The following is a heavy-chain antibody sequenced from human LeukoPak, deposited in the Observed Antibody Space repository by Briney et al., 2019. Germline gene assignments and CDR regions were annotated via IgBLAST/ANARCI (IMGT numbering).Heavy chain of an antibody. CDR3: AREQRLAVAGAVHDAFDI. D-gene: IGHD6-19*01. J-gene: IGHJ3*02. Sequence: GGSLRLSCAASGFSFNMHTMNWVRQAPGKGLEWVSSISSHSGYIYYADSVKGRFTISRDNAKSSLFLQINSLRAEDTAMYFCAREQRLAVAGAVHDAFDIWGQGTMVTVSS. CDR2: ISSHSGYI. CDR1: GFSFNMHT. V-gene: IGHV3-21*01.